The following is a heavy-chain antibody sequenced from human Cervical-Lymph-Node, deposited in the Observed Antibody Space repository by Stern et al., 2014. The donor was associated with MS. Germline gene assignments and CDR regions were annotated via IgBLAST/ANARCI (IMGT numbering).Heavy chain of an antibody. V-gene: IGHV4-59*11. Sequence: QLQLQESGPGLLRPSETLSLTCNVSGASITSHFWSWIRQPPGKGLEWIGYIYYRGTTNYNASLKGRVAISINTSKTQFSLRLSSVTAADTAVYYCARATDLWGQGSLVTVSS. J-gene: IGHJ5*02. CDR2: IYYRGTT. CDR1: GASITSHF. CDR3: ARATDL.